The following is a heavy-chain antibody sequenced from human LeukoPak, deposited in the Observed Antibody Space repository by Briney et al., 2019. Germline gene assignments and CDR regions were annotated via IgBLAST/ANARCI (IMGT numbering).Heavy chain of an antibody. CDR1: GGSISSGGYY. Sequence: PSETLSLTCTVSGGSISSGGYYWSWIRQHPGKGLEWIGYIYYSGSTYYNPSLKSRVTISVDTSKNQFSLKLSSVTAADTAVYYCARRPRYCSSTSCYGAGYYYYGMDVWGQGTTVTVSS. J-gene: IGHJ6*02. CDR2: IYYSGST. V-gene: IGHV4-31*03. D-gene: IGHD2-2*01. CDR3: ARRPRYCSSTSCYGAGYYYYGMDV.